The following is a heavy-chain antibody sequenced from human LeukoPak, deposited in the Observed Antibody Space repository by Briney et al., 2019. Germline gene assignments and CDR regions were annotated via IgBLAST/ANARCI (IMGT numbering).Heavy chain of an antibody. Sequence: PGGSLRLSCAASGFTFSSYAMSWVRQAPGKGLEWVSAISGSGGSTYYADSVKGRFTISRDNSQNIYYLQMNSLRAEDTAVYYCARRWSYLISWGQGTLVTVSS. D-gene: IGHD1-26*01. J-gene: IGHJ4*02. V-gene: IGHV3-23*01. CDR1: GFTFSSYA. CDR2: ISGSGGST. CDR3: ARRWSYLIS.